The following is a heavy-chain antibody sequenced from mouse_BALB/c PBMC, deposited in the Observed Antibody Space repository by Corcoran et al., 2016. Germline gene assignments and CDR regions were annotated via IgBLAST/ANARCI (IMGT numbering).Heavy chain of an antibody. CDR1: GYAFTNYL. D-gene: IGHD2-14*01. Sequence: QVQLQQSGAELVRPGTSVKVSCKASGYAFTNYLIEWVKQRPGQGLEWIGVINPGSGGTNHNEKFKGKATLTADKSSSTAYMQLSSLTSDDSAFYFCARAYYRYAFAYWGQGTLVTVSA. V-gene: IGHV1-54*01. J-gene: IGHJ3*01. CDR3: ARAYYRYAFAY. CDR2: INPGSGGT.